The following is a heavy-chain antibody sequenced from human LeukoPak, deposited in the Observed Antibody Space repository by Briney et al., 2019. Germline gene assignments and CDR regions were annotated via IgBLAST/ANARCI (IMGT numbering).Heavy chain of an antibody. D-gene: IGHD1-26*01. J-gene: IGHJ3*02. CDR2: IYYSGSA. V-gene: IGHV4-59*08. Sequence: PSETLSLTCTVSGGSISSYYWSWIRQPPGKGLEWIGYIYYSGSANYNPSLNSRVTISVDTSKNQFSLKLSSVTATDTAVYYCARQVGGTSGGALDMWGQGTMVTVSS. CDR1: GGSISSYY. CDR3: ARQVGGTSGGALDM.